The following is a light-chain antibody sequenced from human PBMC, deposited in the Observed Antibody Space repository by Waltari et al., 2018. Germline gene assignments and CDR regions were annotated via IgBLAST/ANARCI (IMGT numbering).Light chain of an antibody. J-gene: IGLJ2*01. V-gene: IGLV3-25*03. CDR2: KDN. Sequence: SYELTQPPSVSVSPGQTARITCSGDALADHYAYWYQQKPGQAPVLVIYKDNERPSGHPGRFSGSSSGTAGTLTISGVQAEDEADFYCQSIDTTDTYPTVLFGGGTKLTVL. CDR3: QSIDTTDTYPTVL. CDR1: ALADHY.